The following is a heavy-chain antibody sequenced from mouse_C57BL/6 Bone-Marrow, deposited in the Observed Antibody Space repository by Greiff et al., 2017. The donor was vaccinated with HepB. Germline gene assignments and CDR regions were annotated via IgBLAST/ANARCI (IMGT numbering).Heavy chain of an antibody. Sequence: VQLQQSGAELVKPGASVKMSCKASGYTFTSYWITWVKQRPGQGLEWIGDIYPGSGSTNYNEKFKSKATLTVDTSSSTAYMQLSSLTSEDSAVYYCARFIVTTVVAPLDYWGQGTTLTVSS. CDR1: GYTFTSYW. CDR2: IYPGSGST. CDR3: ARFIVTTVVAPLDY. V-gene: IGHV1-55*01. D-gene: IGHD1-1*01. J-gene: IGHJ2*01.